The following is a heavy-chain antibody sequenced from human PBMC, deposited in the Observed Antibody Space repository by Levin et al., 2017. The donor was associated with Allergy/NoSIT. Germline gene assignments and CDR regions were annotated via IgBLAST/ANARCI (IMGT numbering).Heavy chain of an antibody. CDR3: ARDRWAVAGAVSDYYYYGMDV. CDR1: GFTFSSYA. J-gene: IGHJ6*02. D-gene: IGHD6-19*01. CDR2: ISYDGSNK. V-gene: IGHV3-30-3*01. Sequence: GGSLRLSCAASGFTFSSYAMHWVRQAPGKGLEWVAVISYDGSNKYYADSVKGRFTISRDNSKNTLYLQMNSLRAEDTAVYYCARDRWAVAGAVSDYYYYGMDVWGQGTTVTVSS.